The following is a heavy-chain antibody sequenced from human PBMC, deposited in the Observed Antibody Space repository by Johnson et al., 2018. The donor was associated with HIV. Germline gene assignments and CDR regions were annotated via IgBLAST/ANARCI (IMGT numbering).Heavy chain of an antibody. Sequence: QVQLVESGGGVVQPGGSLRLSCAASAFTFSDYGMHWVRQAPGKGLEWVAFIRSDGSSKYYADSVKGRFTISRDNSKNTLYLQMNSLRAEDTAVYYCARDRDLGRAFDIWGQGTMVTVS. CDR3: ARDRDLGRAFDI. J-gene: IGHJ3*02. V-gene: IGHV3-30*02. CDR2: IRSDGSSK. CDR1: AFTFSDYG. D-gene: IGHD1-26*01.